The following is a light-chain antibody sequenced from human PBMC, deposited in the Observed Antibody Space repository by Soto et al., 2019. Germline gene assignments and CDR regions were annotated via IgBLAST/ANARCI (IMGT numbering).Light chain of an antibody. J-gene: IGKJ5*01. CDR3: QQYNKGTIT. CDR2: AXS. V-gene: IGKV3-15*01. CDR1: ESGDRL. Sequence: ELALAQAPATLFLTLGERATHSXRGGESGDRLLSWYQQKHGXAPRXXXYAXSSRATGISGSLSGSGSGTEFTLTITSLQSEDFAAYYCQQYNKGTITFGQGTQVEIK.